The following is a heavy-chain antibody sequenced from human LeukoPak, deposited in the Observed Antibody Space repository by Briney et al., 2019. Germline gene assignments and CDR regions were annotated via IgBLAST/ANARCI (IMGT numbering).Heavy chain of an antibody. J-gene: IGHJ4*02. V-gene: IGHV3-66*01. CDR1: GFTVSSYY. Sequence: PGGSLRLSCAASGFTVSSYYMSWVRQAPGKGLEWVSVIYSGGSTYYADSVKGRFTISRDNSKNTLYPQMNSLRAEDTAVYYCAREGIAGAGNFDYWGQGTLVTVSS. CDR3: AREGIAGAGNFDY. CDR2: IYSGGST. D-gene: IGHD6-13*01.